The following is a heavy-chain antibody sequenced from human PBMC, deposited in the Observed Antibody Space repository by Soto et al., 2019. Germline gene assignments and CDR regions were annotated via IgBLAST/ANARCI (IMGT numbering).Heavy chain of an antibody. CDR2: INHSGST. D-gene: IGHD1-26*01. V-gene: IGHV4-34*01. J-gene: IGHJ6*02. Sequence: QVQLQQWGAGLLKPSETLSLTCAVYGGSFSGYYWSWIRQPPGKGLEWIGEINHSGSTNYNPSLKSRVTISVDTSKNQFSLKLSSVTAADTAVYYCARGAPGQGGDYYGVDVWGQGTSVTVSS. CDR3: ARGAPGQGGDYYGVDV. CDR1: GGSFSGYY.